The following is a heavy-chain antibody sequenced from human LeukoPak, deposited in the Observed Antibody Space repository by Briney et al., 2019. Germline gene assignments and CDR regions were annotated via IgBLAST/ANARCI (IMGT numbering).Heavy chain of an antibody. CDR1: GYTFSSYA. CDR3: AKGRGGYVPRDV. CDR2: ISGSGYNL. Sequence: PGGSLRLSCTASGYTFSSYAVTWLRQAPGKGLEWVSDISGSGYNLYYPDSVKGRLTISRDNYKNTLFLQMNSLRVEDTALYYCAKGRGGYVPRDVWGQGTVVTVSS. J-gene: IGHJ6*02. D-gene: IGHD2-15*01. V-gene: IGHV3-23*01.